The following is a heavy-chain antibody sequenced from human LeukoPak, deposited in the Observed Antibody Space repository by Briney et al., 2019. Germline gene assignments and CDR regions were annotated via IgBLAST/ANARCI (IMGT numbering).Heavy chain of an antibody. D-gene: IGHD3-22*01. CDR1: GFTFSSYG. CDR3: ARAANYYDSSGYYSAAFDI. J-gene: IGHJ3*02. CDR2: IWYDGSNK. Sequence: GGSLRLSCAASGFTFSSYGMHWVRQAPGKGLEWVAVIWYDGSNKYYADSVKGRFTISRDNSKNTLYLQMNSLRAEDTAVYYCARAANYYDSSGYYSAAFDIWGQGTMVTVSS. V-gene: IGHV3-33*01.